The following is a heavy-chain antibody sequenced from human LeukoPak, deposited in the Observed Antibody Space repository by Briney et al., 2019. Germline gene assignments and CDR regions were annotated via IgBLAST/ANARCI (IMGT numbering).Heavy chain of an antibody. Sequence: GGSLRLSCAASGFTFSSYGMHWVRQAPGKGLEWVAVISYDGSNKYYADSVKGRFTVSRDNSKNTLYLQMNSLRVDDTAVYYCARGWGDYWGQGTLVTVSS. V-gene: IGHV3-30*03. CDR2: ISYDGSNK. CDR1: GFTFSSYG. D-gene: IGHD7-27*01. CDR3: ARGWGDY. J-gene: IGHJ4*02.